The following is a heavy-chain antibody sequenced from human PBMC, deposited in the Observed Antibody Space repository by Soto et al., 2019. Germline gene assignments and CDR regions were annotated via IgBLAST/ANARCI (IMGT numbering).Heavy chain of an antibody. CDR1: GGTFSSYA. CDR2: ISYDGSNK. V-gene: IGHV3-30-3*01. J-gene: IGHJ4*02. Sequence: GGSLRLSCAASGGTFSSYAMHWVRHAPGEGLEWVAVISYDGSNKYYADSVKGRFTISRDNSKNTLYLQMNSLRAEDTAVYYWAREARKVVVVITDYLGRSLDYWGQGTLVTVSS. D-gene: IGHD3-22*01. CDR3: AREARKVVVVITDYLGRSLDY.